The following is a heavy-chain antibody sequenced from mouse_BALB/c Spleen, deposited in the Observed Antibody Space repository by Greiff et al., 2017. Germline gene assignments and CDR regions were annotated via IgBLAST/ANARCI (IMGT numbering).Heavy chain of an antibody. J-gene: IGHJ3*01. D-gene: IGHD2-4*01. V-gene: IGHV14-4*02. CDR2: IDPENGDT. CDR3: NAYDYDEDAY. Sequence: VQLKQSGAELVRSGASVKLSCTASGFNIKDYYMHWVKQRPEQGLEWIGWIDPENGDTEYAPKFQGKATMTADTSSNTAYLQLSSLTSEDTAVYYCNAYDYDEDAYWGQGTLVTVSA. CDR1: GFNIKDYY.